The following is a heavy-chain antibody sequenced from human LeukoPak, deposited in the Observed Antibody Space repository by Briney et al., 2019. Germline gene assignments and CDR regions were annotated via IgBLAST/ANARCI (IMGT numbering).Heavy chain of an antibody. J-gene: IGHJ4*02. D-gene: IGHD3-9*01. CDR3: AKVMVAFDWAQTPIDY. V-gene: IGHV3-30*02. Sequence: GGSLRLSCAGSGFTFSSYGMHWVRQAPGKGLEWVTFIRYDGNNKYYADSVKGRFIISRDNSKNTMYLQMNRLRPEDTAVYFCAKVMVAFDWAQTPIDYWGQGTPVTVSS. CDR2: IRYDGNNK. CDR1: GFTFSSYG.